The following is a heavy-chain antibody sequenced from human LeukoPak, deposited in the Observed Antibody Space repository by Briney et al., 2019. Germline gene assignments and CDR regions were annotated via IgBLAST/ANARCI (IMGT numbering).Heavy chain of an antibody. J-gene: IGHJ3*02. CDR2: IFPGDSDT. CDR1: GYSFPIYW. Sequence: GESLKISCKASGYSFPIYWIGWVRQMPGKGLEWMGIIFPGDSDTRYSPSFQGQVTFSSVKSITTAYLQWSSLKASDTAIYYCARWVTADRGKKDAFDIWGQGTMVTVSS. D-gene: IGHD2-21*02. V-gene: IGHV5-51*01. CDR3: ARWVTADRGKKDAFDI.